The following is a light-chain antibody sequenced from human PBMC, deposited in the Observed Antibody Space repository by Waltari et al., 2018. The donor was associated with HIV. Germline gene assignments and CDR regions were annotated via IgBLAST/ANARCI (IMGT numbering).Light chain of an antibody. J-gene: IGKJ2*01. Sequence: AVQLTQSPSFLSASVGDKVPITCQASQGIANALAWYQQKPGKAPKLLISDVSNLEPGVPSRFSGSGSGTDFSLTLANLQPDDFATYYCQQFSSYPMYTFGQGTKLEIK. CDR1: QGIANA. CDR3: QQFSSYPMYT. V-gene: IGKV1-13*02. CDR2: DVS.